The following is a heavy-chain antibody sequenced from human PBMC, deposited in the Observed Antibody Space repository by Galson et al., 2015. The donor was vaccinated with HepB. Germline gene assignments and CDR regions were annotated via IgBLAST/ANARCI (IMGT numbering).Heavy chain of an antibody. D-gene: IGHD2-2*01. CDR1: GFTRFTFNRYA. CDR2: VSGSGDDT. V-gene: IGHV3-23*01. J-gene: IGHJ4*02. Sequence: SLRLSCAASGFTRFTFNRYAMHWVRQAPGRGLEWVSAVSGSGDDTYYADSVKGRFTISRDNSKETLSLQMNSLRAEDTAVYYCARDPWGYCTSASCSYFDSWGQGSLVAVSS. CDR3: ARDPWGYCTSASCSYFDS.